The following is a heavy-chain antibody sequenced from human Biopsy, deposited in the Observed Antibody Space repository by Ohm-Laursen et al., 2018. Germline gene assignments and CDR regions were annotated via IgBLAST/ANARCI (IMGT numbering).Heavy chain of an antibody. J-gene: IGHJ5*02. CDR1: GYTFTSYD. D-gene: IGHD1-7*01. CDR2: LNPASGNS. V-gene: IGHV1-8*01. Sequence: ASVKVSCNVSGYTFTSYDITWVRQASGQGPEWIGWLNPASGNSNFGQKFRGRVTVTSDTSISTAYMELSGLTSDDTATYYCGRAVRNQLLTDPWGQGTLVTVTS. CDR3: GRAVRNQLLTDP.